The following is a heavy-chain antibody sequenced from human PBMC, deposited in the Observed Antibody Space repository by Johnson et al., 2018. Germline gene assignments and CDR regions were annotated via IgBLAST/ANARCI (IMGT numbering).Heavy chain of an antibody. V-gene: IGHV3-43D*03. CDR2: VSWDGDRA. CDR1: GFTFDDHA. D-gene: IGHD2-15*01. J-gene: IGHJ6*03. Sequence: VQLVESGGAVVEXGGSXRLXCEASGFTFDDHAMHWVRQTPGKGLEWVSVVSWDGDRAHYADSVKGRFTRSRDNSRRAVYTQMTSLRREDTALYHRVKDRGCSHSTCPYRYYYMDVWGKGTKVTVSS. CDR3: VKDRGCSHSTCPYRYYYMDV.